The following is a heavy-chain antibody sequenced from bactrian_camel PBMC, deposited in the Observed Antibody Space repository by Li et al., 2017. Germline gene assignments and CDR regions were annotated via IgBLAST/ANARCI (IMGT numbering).Heavy chain of an antibody. CDR1: GYNVSRMC. J-gene: IGHJ7*01. D-gene: IGHD1*01. Sequence: HVQLVESGGGSVQAGGSLRLSCAASGYNVSRMCMGWFRQQAPGKMREAVASIFADDSTYYGDSAKGRFTISKDSAKRILYLQMNALQPDDTAVYTCALGARTGSTNDCTPWGMDYWGQGTQVTVS. CDR2: IFADDST. V-gene: IGHV3S53*01.